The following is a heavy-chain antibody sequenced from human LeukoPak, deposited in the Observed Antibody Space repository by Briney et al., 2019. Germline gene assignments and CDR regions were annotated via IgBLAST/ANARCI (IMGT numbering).Heavy chain of an antibody. CDR1: GFTFSSYA. D-gene: IGHD3-10*01. CDR2: ISYDGSNK. CDR3: ARGDTMVRGVTGAFDI. J-gene: IGHJ3*02. V-gene: IGHV3-30*04. Sequence: GGSLRLSCAASGFTFSSYAMHWVRQAPGKGLEWVAVISYDGSNKYYADSVKGRFTISRDNSKNTLYLQMNSLRAEDTAVYYCARGDTMVRGVTGAFDIWAKGQWSPSLQ.